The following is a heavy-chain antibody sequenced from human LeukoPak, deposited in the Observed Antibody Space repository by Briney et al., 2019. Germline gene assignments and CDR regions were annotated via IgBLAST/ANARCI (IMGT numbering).Heavy chain of an antibody. CDR3: AREYGGYSSCWYCDY. CDR2: ISSSGSTI. D-gene: IGHD6-13*01. Sequence: GGSLRLSCAASGFTFSSYEINWVRQAPGKGLEWVSYISSSGSTIYYADSVKGRFTISRDNAKNSLYLQMNSLRAEDTAVYYCAREYGGYSSCWYCDYWGQGTLVTVSS. J-gene: IGHJ4*02. V-gene: IGHV3-48*03. CDR1: GFTFSSYE.